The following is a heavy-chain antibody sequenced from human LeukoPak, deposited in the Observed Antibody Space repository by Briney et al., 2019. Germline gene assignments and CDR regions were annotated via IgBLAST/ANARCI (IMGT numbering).Heavy chain of an antibody. CDR3: ARGYDSSGDAFDI. D-gene: IGHD3-22*01. CDR2: ISGSGGST. Sequence: GGSLRLSCAASGFTFSNYAMSWVRQAPGKGPEWVSAISGSGGSTYYADSVKGRFTISRDNAKNSLYLQMNSLRAEDTAVYYCARGYDSSGDAFDIWGRGTMVTVSS. J-gene: IGHJ3*02. CDR1: GFTFSNYA. V-gene: IGHV3-23*01.